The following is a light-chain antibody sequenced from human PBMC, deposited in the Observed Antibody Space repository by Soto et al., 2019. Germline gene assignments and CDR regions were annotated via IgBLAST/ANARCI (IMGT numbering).Light chain of an antibody. CDR1: SSNIGKNY. CDR2: ENY. J-gene: IGLJ2*01. Sequence: QSVLTQPPSVSAAPGQKVTISCSGSSSNIGKNYVSWYQQLPGAAPKLLIYENYERPSGIPDRCSGSKSGTSATLDINGLQTGDEADYYCGAWDNSLTGGVFGGGTKLTVL. V-gene: IGLV1-51*02. CDR3: GAWDNSLTGGV.